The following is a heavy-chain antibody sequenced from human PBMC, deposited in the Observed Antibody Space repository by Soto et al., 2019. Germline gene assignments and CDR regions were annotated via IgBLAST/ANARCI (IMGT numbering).Heavy chain of an antibody. CDR2: IYYSGST. D-gene: IGHD5-12*01. J-gene: IGHJ6*02. Sequence: SETLSLTCPVSGGSISSGGYYWSWIRQHPGKGLEWIGYIYYSGSTYYNPSLKSRVTISVDTSKNQFSLKLSSVTAADTAVYYCARDSGIVGLRLYGMDVWGQGTTVTVSS. CDR1: GGSISSGGYY. CDR3: ARDSGIVGLRLYGMDV. V-gene: IGHV4-31*03.